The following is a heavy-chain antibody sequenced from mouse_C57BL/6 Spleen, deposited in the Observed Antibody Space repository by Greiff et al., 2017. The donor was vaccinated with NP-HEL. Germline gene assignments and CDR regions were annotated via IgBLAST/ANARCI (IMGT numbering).Heavy chain of an antibody. V-gene: IGHV1-47*01. D-gene: IGHD1-1*01. J-gene: IGHJ2*01. Sequence: QVTLKVSGAELVKPGASVKMSCKASGYTFTTYPIEWMKQNHGKSLEWIGNFHPYNDDTKYNEKFKGKATLTVEKSSSTVYLELSRLTSDDSAVYYCARSNYYGSSYYFDYWGQGTTLTVSS. CDR1: GYTFTTYP. CDR2: FHPYNDDT. CDR3: ARSNYYGSSYYFDY.